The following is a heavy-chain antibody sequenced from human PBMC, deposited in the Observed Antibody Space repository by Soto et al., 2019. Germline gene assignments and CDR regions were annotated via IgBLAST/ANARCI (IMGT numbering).Heavy chain of an antibody. D-gene: IGHD2-15*01. CDR2: IIPILGIA. Sequence: ASVKVSCKASGGTFSSYTISWVRQAPGQGLEWMGRIIPILGIANYAQKFQGRVTITADKSTSTAYMELSSLRSEDTAVYYCARGDDRGLLPPNWFDPWGQGTLVTVSS. CDR3: ARGDDRGLLPPNWFDP. CDR1: GGTFSSYT. V-gene: IGHV1-69*02. J-gene: IGHJ5*02.